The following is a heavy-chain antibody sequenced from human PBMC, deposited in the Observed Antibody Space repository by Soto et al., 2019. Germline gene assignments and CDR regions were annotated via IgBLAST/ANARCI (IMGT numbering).Heavy chain of an antibody. V-gene: IGHV3-23*01. CDR2: ISASGGSS. J-gene: IGHJ4*02. D-gene: IGHD3-22*01. CDR1: GFTFSSFA. Sequence: GGSLRLSCAASGFTFSSFAMAWVRQAPGKGLEWVSGISASGGSSYYADSVKGRFTIFRDYSRNTLYLQMNSLRAEDTALYYCAKAIKYSSDLFDYWGQGTQVTVSS. CDR3: AKAIKYSSDLFDY.